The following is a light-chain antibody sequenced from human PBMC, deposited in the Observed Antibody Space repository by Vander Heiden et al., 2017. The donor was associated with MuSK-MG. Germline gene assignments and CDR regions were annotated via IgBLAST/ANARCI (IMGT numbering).Light chain of an antibody. CDR3: QHLAA. J-gene: IGKJ1*01. CDR2: GAS. Sequence: EIVLTQSPGTLSLSPGERATLSCRASQSVSSSYLAWYQQKPGQAPRLLIYGASSRATGIPDRFSGSGSGTDFTLTISRLEPEDFAVYYCQHLAAFGQGTKVEIK. CDR1: QSVSSSY. V-gene: IGKV3-20*01.